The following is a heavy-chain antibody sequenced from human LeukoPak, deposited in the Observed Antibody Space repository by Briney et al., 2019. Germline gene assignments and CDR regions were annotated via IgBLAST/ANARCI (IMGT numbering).Heavy chain of an antibody. Sequence: GGSLRLSCAASGFTFSSYAMHWVRQAPWKGLEYVSAISSNGGSTYYANSVKGRFTISRDNSKNTLYLQMGSLRAEDMAVYYCARDLSENYYDSSGVDYWGQGTLVTVSS. J-gene: IGHJ4*02. CDR3: ARDLSENYYDSSGVDY. D-gene: IGHD3-22*01. CDR1: GFTFSSYA. CDR2: ISSNGGST. V-gene: IGHV3-64*01.